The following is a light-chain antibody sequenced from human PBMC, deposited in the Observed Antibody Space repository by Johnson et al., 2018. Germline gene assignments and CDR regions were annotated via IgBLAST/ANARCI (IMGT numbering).Light chain of an antibody. J-gene: IGLJ1*01. CDR1: SSNIGNNY. Sequence: QSVLTQPPSVSAAPGQKVNISCSGSSSNIGNNYVSWYQQLPGTAPKLLIYENNKRPSGIPDRFSGSKSGTSATLGITGLQTGDEADYYFGTWDSSLSAGNFFSTGTKGTLL. CDR3: GTWDSSLSAGNF. CDR2: ENN. V-gene: IGLV1-51*02.